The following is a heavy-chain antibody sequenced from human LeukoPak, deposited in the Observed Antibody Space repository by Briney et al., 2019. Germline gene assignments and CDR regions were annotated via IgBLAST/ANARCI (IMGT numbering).Heavy chain of an antibody. Sequence: SETLSLTCAVYGGSFSGYYWSWIRQPPGKGLEWIGEINHSGSTNYNPSLKSRVTISVDTSKNQFSLKLSSVTAADTAVYYCARGTRPIVATIPTPNWFDPWGQGTLVTVSS. V-gene: IGHV4-34*01. CDR1: GGSFSGYY. CDR3: ARGTRPIVATIPTPNWFDP. CDR2: INHSGST. J-gene: IGHJ5*02. D-gene: IGHD5-12*01.